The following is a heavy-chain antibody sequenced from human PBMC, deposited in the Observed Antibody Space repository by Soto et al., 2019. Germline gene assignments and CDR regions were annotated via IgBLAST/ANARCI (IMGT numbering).Heavy chain of an antibody. Sequence: GGSLRLSCAASGFTFSSYAMSWVRQAPGKGLEWVSAISGSGGSTYYADSAKGRFTISRDNSKNTLYLQMNSLRAEDTAVYYCAKASENVDTAMVTWPYYYGMDVWGQGTTVTVSS. CDR1: GFTFSSYA. CDR2: ISGSGGST. J-gene: IGHJ6*02. V-gene: IGHV3-23*01. D-gene: IGHD5-18*01. CDR3: AKASENVDTAMVTWPYYYGMDV.